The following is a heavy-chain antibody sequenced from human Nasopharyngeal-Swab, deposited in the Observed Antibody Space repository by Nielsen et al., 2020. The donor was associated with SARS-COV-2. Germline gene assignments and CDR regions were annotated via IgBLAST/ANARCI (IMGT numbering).Heavy chain of an antibody. V-gene: IGHV3-23*01. CDR3: AKDYDIGY. Sequence: GESLKISCVASGFIFGNYAMAWVRQAPGKGLEWVSAICGNGARTHYADSVRCRFIISRDNSKSTLDLQMNSLRTEDTAVYYCAKDYDIGYWGQGTLVTVSS. CDR1: GFIFGNYA. D-gene: IGHD3-9*01. CDR2: ICGNGART. J-gene: IGHJ4*02.